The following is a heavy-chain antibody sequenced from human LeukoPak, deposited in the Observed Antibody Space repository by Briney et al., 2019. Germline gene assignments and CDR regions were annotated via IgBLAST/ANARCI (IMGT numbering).Heavy chain of an antibody. J-gene: IGHJ2*01. CDR3: ARRSDYDSSGRYWYFDL. Sequence: SETLSLTCAVYGGSFSGYYWSWIRQPPGKGLEWIGEINHSGSTNYNPSLKSRVTISVDTSKNQFSLKLSSVTAADTAVYYCARRSDYDSSGRYWYFDLWGRGTLVTVSS. CDR2: INHSGST. CDR1: GGSFSGYY. V-gene: IGHV4-34*01. D-gene: IGHD3-22*01.